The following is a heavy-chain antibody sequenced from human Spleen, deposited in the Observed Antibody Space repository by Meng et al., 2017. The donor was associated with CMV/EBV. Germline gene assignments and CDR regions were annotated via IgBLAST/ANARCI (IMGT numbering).Heavy chain of an antibody. Sequence: GGSLRLSCAASGFTFSSYDMHWVRQATGKGLEWVSAIGTAGDTYYPGSVKGRFTISRDNAKNSLYLEMNSLRAEDTAVYYCARVEGRYDFRSSSYVYYFDYWGQGTLVTVSS. CDR2: IGTAGDT. V-gene: IGHV3-13*01. D-gene: IGHD3-3*01. CDR1: GFTFSSYD. J-gene: IGHJ4*02. CDR3: ARVEGRYDFRSSSYVYYFDY.